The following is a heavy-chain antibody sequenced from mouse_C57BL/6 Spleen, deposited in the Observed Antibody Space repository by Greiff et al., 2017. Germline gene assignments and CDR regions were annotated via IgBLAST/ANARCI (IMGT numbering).Heavy chain of an antibody. Sequence: VQLQQSGAELVRPGASVTLSCKASGYTFTDYEMHWVKPTPVHGLEWIGAIDPETGGTAYNQKFKGKAILTADKSSSTAYMELRSLTSEASAVYYCTKGSSGYPLDYWGQGTTLTVSS. CDR1: GYTFTDYE. J-gene: IGHJ2*01. D-gene: IGHD3-2*02. CDR3: TKGSSGYPLDY. CDR2: IDPETGGT. V-gene: IGHV1-15*01.